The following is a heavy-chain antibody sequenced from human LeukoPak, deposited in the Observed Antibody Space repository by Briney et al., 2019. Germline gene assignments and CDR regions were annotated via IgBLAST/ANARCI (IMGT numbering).Heavy chain of an antibody. J-gene: IGHJ4*02. CDR3: EKDLTAMTNFDS. CDR2: ITGNGDVA. D-gene: IGHD5-18*01. CDR1: GFIFTNYA. Sequence: PGGSLRLSCAASGFIFTNYAMSWVRQAPGKGLEWVSTITGNGDVAYYADSVKGRFTISRDNSRNTLYLQISSLRADDTAAYYCEKDLTAMTNFDSWGQGTLVTVSS. V-gene: IGHV3-23*01.